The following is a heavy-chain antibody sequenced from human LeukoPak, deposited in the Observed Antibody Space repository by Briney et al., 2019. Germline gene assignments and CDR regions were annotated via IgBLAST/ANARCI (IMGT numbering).Heavy chain of an antibody. D-gene: IGHD4-17*01. CDR1: GYTFTGYY. V-gene: IGHV1-2*02. Sequence: ASVKVSCKASGYTFTGYYMHWVRQAPGQGLEWMGWIKPNSGDTNYAQKFQDRVTMTRDTSVSTAYMELSRLRSDDTAVYYCARDRNYGTFDPWGQGTLVTVSS. CDR2: IKPNSGDT. CDR3: ARDRNYGTFDP. J-gene: IGHJ5*02.